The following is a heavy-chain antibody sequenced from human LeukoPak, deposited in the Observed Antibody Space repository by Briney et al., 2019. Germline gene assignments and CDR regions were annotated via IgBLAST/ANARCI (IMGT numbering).Heavy chain of an antibody. CDR3: ASGGAGGSQPVATFDY. V-gene: IGHV1-2*02. J-gene: IGHJ4*02. D-gene: IGHD3-16*01. CDR2: INPNSGGT. Sequence: ASVKVSCKASGYTFTGYYMHWVRQAPGQGLEWMGWINPNSGGTNYAQKFQGRVTMTRDTSIKTAYMELRSLRSEDTAVYYCASGGAGGSQPVATFDYWGQGTLVTVSS. CDR1: GYTFTGYY.